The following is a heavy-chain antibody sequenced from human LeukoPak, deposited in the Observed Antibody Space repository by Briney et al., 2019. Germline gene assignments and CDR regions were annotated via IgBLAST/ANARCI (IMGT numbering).Heavy chain of an antibody. J-gene: IGHJ4*02. V-gene: IGHV4-4*07. CDR2: IYTCESK. CDR1: GRSISSYY. D-gene: IGHD3-16*02. Sequence: PSETLSLTCTVAGRSISSYYASWIRHPAGKGLEWIGRIYTCESKNYTPAPERRVTMSVDTSKNRFPLKLSSVTAADTAVYYCARLKALGVFDYWGQGTLVTVSS. CDR3: ARLKALGVFDY.